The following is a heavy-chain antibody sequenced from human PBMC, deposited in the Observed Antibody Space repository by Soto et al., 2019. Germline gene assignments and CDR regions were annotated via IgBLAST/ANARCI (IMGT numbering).Heavy chain of an antibody. CDR1: AFTFNNYA. Sequence: EVQLLESGGGLVQPGGSLSLSCAASAFTFNNYAMSWVRQAPGKGLEWVSGIGGNGRTTYYADSVKGRFTISRDNSNMTLFLQMNRLTAEDTAVYYCAKSRYSDSSGDFYDYWGQGTLVTVSS. CDR2: IGGNGRTT. D-gene: IGHD3-22*01. J-gene: IGHJ4*02. V-gene: IGHV3-23*01. CDR3: AKSRYSDSSGDFYDY.